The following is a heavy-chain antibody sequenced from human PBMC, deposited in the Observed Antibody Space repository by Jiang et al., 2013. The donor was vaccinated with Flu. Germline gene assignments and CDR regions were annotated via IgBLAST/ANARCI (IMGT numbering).Heavy chain of an antibody. V-gene: IGHV4-4*02. Sequence: THYNPSLKSRLSISVDKSKDQLSLNLSSVTDADTAVYYCARNKVGAARGLDFWGQGTLVIVSS. CDR3: ARNKVGAARGLDF. D-gene: IGHD1-26*01. J-gene: IGHJ4*02. CDR2: T.